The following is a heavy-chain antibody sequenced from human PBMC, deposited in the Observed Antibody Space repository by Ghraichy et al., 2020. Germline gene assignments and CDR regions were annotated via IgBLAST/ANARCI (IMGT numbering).Heavy chain of an antibody. CDR2: IYYSGST. CDR3: AIQGWFGGAPMRAGAFDI. CDR1: GGSISSSSYY. J-gene: IGHJ3*02. V-gene: IGHV4-39*01. Sequence: LNISCTVSGGSISSSSYYWGWIRQPPGKGLEWIGSIYYSGSTYYNPSLKSRVTISVDTSKNQFSLKLSSVTSADPAVYYCAIQGWFGGAPMRAGAFDIWGQGTMVTVSS. D-gene: IGHD3-10*01.